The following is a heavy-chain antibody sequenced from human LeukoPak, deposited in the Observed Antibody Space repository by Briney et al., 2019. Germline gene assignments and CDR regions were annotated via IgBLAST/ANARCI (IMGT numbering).Heavy chain of an antibody. CDR1: GFTFNDYG. Sequence: GGSLRLSCAASGFTFNDYGMSWVRQAPRKGLEWVSGINWNGGSTGYADSVKGRFTISRDNAKNSLYLQMNSLRAEDTALYYCASGGIYYGAAFDFWGQGTLVTVSS. CDR2: INWNGGST. V-gene: IGHV3-20*04. CDR3: ASGGIYYGAAFDF. J-gene: IGHJ4*02. D-gene: IGHD1-26*01.